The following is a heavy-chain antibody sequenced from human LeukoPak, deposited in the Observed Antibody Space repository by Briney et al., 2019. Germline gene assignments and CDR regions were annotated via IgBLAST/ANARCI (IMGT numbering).Heavy chain of an antibody. J-gene: IGHJ4*02. CDR2: INWNGGST. CDR3: ARVPFSSIAATSHFDY. Sequence: GGSLRLSCAASVFTFDDYGMSWVRQAPGKGLEWVSGINWNGGSTGYADSVKGRFTISRDNAKTSLYLQMNSLRAEDTAVYYCARVPFSSIAATSHFDYWGQGTLVTVSS. D-gene: IGHD6-6*01. V-gene: IGHV3-20*04. CDR1: VFTFDDYG.